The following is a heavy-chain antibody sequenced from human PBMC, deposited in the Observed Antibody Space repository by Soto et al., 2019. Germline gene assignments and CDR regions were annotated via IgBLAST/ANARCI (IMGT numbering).Heavy chain of an antibody. CDR3: AKRGRLDYYMDV. CDR1: GGSISSSSYY. D-gene: IGHD3-9*01. CDR2: IYYSGST. V-gene: IGHV4-39*01. Sequence: PSEPLSLTCTVSGGSISSSSYYWGWIRQPPGKGLEWIGSIYYSGSTYYNPSLKSRVTISVDTSKNQFSLKLSSVTAADTAVYNCAKRGRLDYYMDVWGKGTTVNDS. J-gene: IGHJ6*03.